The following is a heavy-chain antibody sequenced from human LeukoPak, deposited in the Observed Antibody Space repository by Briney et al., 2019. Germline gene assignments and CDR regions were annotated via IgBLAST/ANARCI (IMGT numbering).Heavy chain of an antibody. J-gene: IGHJ4*02. CDR1: GGSISSGGYY. CDR2: IYYSGST. V-gene: IGHV4-31*03. CDR3: ARAESGFSSWPYYFDY. Sequence: SETLSLTCTVSGGSISSGGYYWSWIRQHPGKGLEWIGYIYYSGSTYYNPSLKSRVTISVDTSKYQFSLKLSSVTAADTAVYYCARAESGFSSWPYYFDYWGQGTLVTVSS. D-gene: IGHD6-13*01.